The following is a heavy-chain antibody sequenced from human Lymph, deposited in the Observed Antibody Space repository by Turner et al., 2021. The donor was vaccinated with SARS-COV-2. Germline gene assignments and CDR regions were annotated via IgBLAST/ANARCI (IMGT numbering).Heavy chain of an antibody. D-gene: IGHD1-26*01. CDR3: AGGRRDSFGGGYYSWFDP. CDR2: IDRILCIE. Sequence: QVQLVQSGAAVKQPGSSVRVSCKASGGTFSSYAINWVQQAPGQGPEWMGRIDRILCIENYAKKFQGRVTMTADKSTSTAYMELSSLRSEDTAVEYWAGGRRDSFGGGYYSWFDPWGQGTLVTVSS. J-gene: IGHJ5*02. V-gene: IGHV1-69*04. CDR1: GGTFSSYA.